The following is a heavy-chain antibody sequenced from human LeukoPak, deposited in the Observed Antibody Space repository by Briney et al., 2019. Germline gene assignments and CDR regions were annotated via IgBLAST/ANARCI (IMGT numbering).Heavy chain of an antibody. CDR2: INHSGST. CDR1: GGSFSGYY. V-gene: IGHV4-34*01. J-gene: IGHJ6*02. Sequence: PSGTLSLTCAVYGGSFSGYYWSWIRQPPGKGLEWIGEINHSGSTNYNPSLKSRVTISVDTSKNQFSLKLSSVTAADTAVYYCARRGEIAAAGTAYYYYGMDVWGQGTTVTVSS. CDR3: ARRGEIAAAGTAYYYYGMDV. D-gene: IGHD6-13*01.